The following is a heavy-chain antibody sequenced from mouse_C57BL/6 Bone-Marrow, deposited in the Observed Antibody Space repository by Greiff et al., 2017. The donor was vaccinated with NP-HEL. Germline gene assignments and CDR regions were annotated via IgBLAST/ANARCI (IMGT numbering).Heavy chain of an antibody. Sequence: EVNVVESGGGLVQSGRSLRLSCATSGFTFSDFYMEWVRQAPGKGLEWIAASRNKANDYTTEYSASVKGRFIVSRDTSQSILYLQMNALRAEDTAIYYCARGYGYGGAMDYWGQGTSVTVSS. V-gene: IGHV7-1*01. D-gene: IGHD2-2*01. CDR2: SRNKANDYTT. CDR1: GFTFSDFY. CDR3: ARGYGYGGAMDY. J-gene: IGHJ4*01.